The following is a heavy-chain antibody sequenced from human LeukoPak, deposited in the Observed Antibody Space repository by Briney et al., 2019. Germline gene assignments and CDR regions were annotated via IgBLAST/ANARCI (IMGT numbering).Heavy chain of an antibody. J-gene: IGHJ4*02. CDR1: GFSFISYG. CDR3: AKRPSDYGDYVTYFDY. D-gene: IGHD4-17*01. CDR2: ISDDGRNK. V-gene: IGHV3-30*18. Sequence: GGSLRLPCAASGFSFISYGMHWVRQAPGKGLEWVGVISDDGRNKKYADSVKGRFTISRDNSKDTLYLQMNSLRDEDAAVYYCAKRPSDYGDYVTYFDYWGQGTLVTVSS.